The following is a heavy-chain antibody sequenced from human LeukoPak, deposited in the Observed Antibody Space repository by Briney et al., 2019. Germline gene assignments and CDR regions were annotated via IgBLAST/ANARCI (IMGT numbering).Heavy chain of an antibody. CDR2: VYSDDST. Sequence: GGSLRLSCAASGFTVPTNYMTWVRQAPGKGLEWVSIVYSDDSTYYADSVKGRFTISRDNSKSTLYLQMDSLRAEDTAVYYCGRSTASCAFDYWGQGTLVTVSS. V-gene: IGHV3-53*01. CDR3: GRSTASCAFDY. D-gene: IGHD2-15*01. CDR1: GFTVPTNY. J-gene: IGHJ4*02.